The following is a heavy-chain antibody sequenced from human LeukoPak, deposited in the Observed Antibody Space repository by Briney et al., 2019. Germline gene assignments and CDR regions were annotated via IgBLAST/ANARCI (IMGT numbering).Heavy chain of an antibody. V-gene: IGHV4-59*01. Sequence: PSGTLSLTCTGSGGSISSFYWSWLRQPPGKGLEWIGYIYYSGSTNYNPSLKGRVTISVDASKNHFSLNLSSVSAADTAVYYCARDRSLGIIDYWGQGTLVTVSS. CDR2: IYYSGST. J-gene: IGHJ4*02. CDR3: ARDRSLGIIDY. D-gene: IGHD3-16*01. CDR1: GGSISSFY.